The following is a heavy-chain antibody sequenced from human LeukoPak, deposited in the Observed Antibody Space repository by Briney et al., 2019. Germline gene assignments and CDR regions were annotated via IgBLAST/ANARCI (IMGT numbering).Heavy chain of an antibody. V-gene: IGHV3-74*01. D-gene: IGHD3-16*02. CDR3: ARDPDDYVWGSYRSGSY. Sequence: GGSLRLSCAASGFTFSTYWMHWVRQAPGKGLVWVSRFNSDGRSTYYADSVKGRFTISRDNAKNTLYLQMNSLRAEDTAVYYCARDPDDYVWGSYRSGSYWGQGTLVTVSS. CDR1: GFTFSTYW. J-gene: IGHJ4*02. CDR2: FNSDGRST.